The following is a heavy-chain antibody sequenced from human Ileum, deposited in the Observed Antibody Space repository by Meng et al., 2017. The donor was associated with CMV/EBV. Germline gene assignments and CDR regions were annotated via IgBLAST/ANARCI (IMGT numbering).Heavy chain of an antibody. Sequence: GGSLRLSCAASGFTFRNYAVSWLRRAPGKGLDWVSSISGNGDNTYYSGSVRGRFTISRDNSKKTLFLQMNTLRAEDTTVYYCARTHDPGECGSASCSRMDYWGQGTLVTVSS. V-gene: IGHV3-23*01. CDR2: ISGNGDNT. J-gene: IGHJ4*02. D-gene: IGHD2-2*01. CDR1: GFTFRNYA. CDR3: ARTHDPGECGSASCSRMDY.